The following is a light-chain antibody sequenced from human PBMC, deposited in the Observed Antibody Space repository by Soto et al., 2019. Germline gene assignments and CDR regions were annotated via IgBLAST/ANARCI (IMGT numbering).Light chain of an antibody. CDR1: SSNIGATYD. CDR2: GNS. Sequence: QSVLTQPPSVSGAPGQRVTISCTGSSSNIGATYDVQWYQQLPGTAPKLLIYGNSNRPSGVPDRFSGSKSGTSASLAITGLQADDEAEYYCAAWDDSLNGYYVFGTGTKVTV. J-gene: IGLJ1*01. CDR3: AAWDDSLNGYYV. V-gene: IGLV1-40*01.